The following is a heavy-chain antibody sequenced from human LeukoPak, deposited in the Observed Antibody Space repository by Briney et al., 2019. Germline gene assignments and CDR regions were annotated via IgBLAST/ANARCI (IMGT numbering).Heavy chain of an antibody. D-gene: IGHD3-3*01. CDR3: ARVRVRFLEWLSPFDP. CDR1: GYTFTSYY. Sequence: ASVKVSCKASGYTFTSYYMHWVRQAPGQGLEWMGIINPSGGSTSYAQKFQGRVTMTRDTSTSTVYMELSSLRSEDTAVCYCARVRVRFLEWLSPFDPWGQGTLVTVSS. J-gene: IGHJ5*02. V-gene: IGHV1-46*01. CDR2: INPSGGST.